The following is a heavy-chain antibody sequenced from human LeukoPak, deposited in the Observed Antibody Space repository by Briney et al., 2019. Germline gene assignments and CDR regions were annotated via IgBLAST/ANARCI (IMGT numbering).Heavy chain of an antibody. CDR3: ARGPEIYFDY. CDR1: GGSISSYY. Sequence: SEALSLTCTVSGGSISSYYWSWIRQPPGKGLEWIGYIYYSGSTNYNPSLKSRVTISVDTSKNQFSLKLSSVTAADTAVYYCARGPEIYFDYWGQGTLVTVSS. D-gene: IGHD1-14*01. J-gene: IGHJ4*02. CDR2: IYYSGST. V-gene: IGHV4-59*01.